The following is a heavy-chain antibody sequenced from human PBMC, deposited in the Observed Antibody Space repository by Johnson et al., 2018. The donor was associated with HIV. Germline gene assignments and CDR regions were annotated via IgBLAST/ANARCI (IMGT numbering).Heavy chain of an antibody. Sequence: VQLVESGGGLVQPGGSLRLSCAASGFTVSSNYMSWVRQAPGKGLEWVSVIYSGGSTYYSDSVKCRFTISSANSNDPLYLQMNNERVEDTALYYCARDGPTGEYESFWSGAVGSRHALDIWGQGTMVTVSS. V-gene: IGHV3-66*01. CDR1: GFTVSSNY. D-gene: IGHD3-3*01. CDR3: ARDGPTGEYESFWSGAVGSRHALDI. J-gene: IGHJ3*02. CDR2: IYSGGST.